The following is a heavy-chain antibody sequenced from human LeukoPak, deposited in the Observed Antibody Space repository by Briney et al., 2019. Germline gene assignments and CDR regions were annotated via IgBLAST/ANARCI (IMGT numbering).Heavy chain of an antibody. V-gene: IGHV1-2*06. J-gene: IGHJ4*02. CDR1: GYTFTGYY. CDR3: ARSKSYYDSSGYDY. D-gene: IGHD3-22*01. Sequence: ASVKVSCKASGYTFTGYYMHWVRQAPGQGLEWMGRINPNSGGTKYAQKFQGRVTMTRDTSISTAYMELSRLRSDDTAVYYCARSKSYYDSSGYDYWGQGTLVTVSS. CDR2: INPNSGGT.